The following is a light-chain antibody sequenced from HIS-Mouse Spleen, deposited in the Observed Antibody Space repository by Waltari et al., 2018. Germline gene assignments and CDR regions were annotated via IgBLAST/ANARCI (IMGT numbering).Light chain of an antibody. CDR2: EDS. Sequence: SYVLTQPPSVSVAPGKTARITCGGNNIGSKSVHWYQQKPGQAPVLVVYEDSDRPSGIPERFLGANSGNPATLTISRVEAGDEADYYCQVWDSSSDHVVFGGGTKLTVL. J-gene: IGLJ2*01. CDR3: QVWDSSSDHVV. V-gene: IGLV3-21*03. CDR1: NIGSKS.